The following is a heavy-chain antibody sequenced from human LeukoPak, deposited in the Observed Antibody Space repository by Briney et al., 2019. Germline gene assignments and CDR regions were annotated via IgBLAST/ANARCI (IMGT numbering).Heavy chain of an antibody. CDR3: AKEVAGDTD. CDR2: IKQDGSEK. CDR1: GFTFSSYS. Sequence: GGSLRLSCAASGFTFSSYSMNWVRQAPGKGLEWVANIKQDGSEKFYVDSVKGRFTISRDNAKNSLYLQMNSLRAEDTAVYYCAKEVAGDTDWGQGTLVTVSS. J-gene: IGHJ4*02. D-gene: IGHD6-19*01. V-gene: IGHV3-7*03.